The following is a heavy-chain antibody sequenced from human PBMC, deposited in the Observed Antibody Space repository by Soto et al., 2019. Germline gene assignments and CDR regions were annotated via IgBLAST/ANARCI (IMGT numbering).Heavy chain of an antibody. D-gene: IGHD3-3*01. Sequence: QLHLVQSGAVVKKPGASVTVSCSASGYPVTAYYMHWVRQAPGRGLEWMGGINPATGAAKYTQTFQGRFTMGRDTSTSTVFMELRGLTSEDTVVFYCAGWGGVGVAGSAAFDMWGQGTLVTVSS. V-gene: IGHV1-2*05. J-gene: IGHJ3*02. CDR2: INPATGAA. CDR3: AGWGGVGVAGSAAFDM. CDR1: GYPVTAYY.